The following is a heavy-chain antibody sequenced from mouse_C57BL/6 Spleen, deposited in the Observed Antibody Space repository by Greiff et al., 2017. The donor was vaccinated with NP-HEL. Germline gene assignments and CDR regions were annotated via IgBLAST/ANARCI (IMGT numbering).Heavy chain of an antibody. Sequence: VQLKQSGPELVKPGASVKISCKASGYTFTDYYMNWVKQSHGKSLEWIGDINPNNGGTSYNQKFKGKATLTVDKSSSTAYMELRSLTSEDSAVYYCARTVYYFDYWGQGTTLTVSS. CDR3: ARTVYYFDY. J-gene: IGHJ2*01. CDR1: GYTFTDYY. CDR2: INPNNGGT. V-gene: IGHV1-26*01.